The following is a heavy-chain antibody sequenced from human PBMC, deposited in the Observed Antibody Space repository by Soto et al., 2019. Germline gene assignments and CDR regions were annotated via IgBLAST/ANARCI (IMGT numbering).Heavy chain of an antibody. V-gene: IGHV3-23*01. CDR3: AKGGYTFAYE. J-gene: IGHJ4*02. Sequence: GGSLRLSCAASGFSFSSYSMAWVRQPPGKGLEWVSAISPSASDTLYADSVKGRFTISRDNSQNTLFLQMTSLRADDTAVYYCAKGGYTFAYEWGQGALVTVSS. CDR1: GFSFSSYS. D-gene: IGHD5-18*01. CDR2: ISPSASDT.